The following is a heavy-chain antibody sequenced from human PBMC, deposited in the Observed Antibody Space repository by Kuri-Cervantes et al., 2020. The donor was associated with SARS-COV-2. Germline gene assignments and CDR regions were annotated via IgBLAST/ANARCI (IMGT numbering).Heavy chain of an antibody. CDR1: GLTFVNYA. Sequence: ASVKVSCKSSGLTFVNYAMHWVRQAPGQRLEWMGWINAGNGDTKISQKFQGRVTITRDIFADTAYMDLSSLRSEGTAVYYCAMYFYGSGNYHDTLDKWGQGTLVTVSS. D-gene: IGHD3-10*01. V-gene: IGHV1-3*01. CDR2: INAGNGDT. J-gene: IGHJ4*02. CDR3: AMYFYGSGNYHDTLDK.